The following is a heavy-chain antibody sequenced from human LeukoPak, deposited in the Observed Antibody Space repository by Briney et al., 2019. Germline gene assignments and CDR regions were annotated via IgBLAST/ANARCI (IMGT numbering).Heavy chain of an antibody. CDR2: IGPTGTDR. V-gene: IGHV3-21*01. CDR1: GFTFSSCG. D-gene: IGHD1-14*01. Sequence: PGGSLRLSCAASGFTFSSCGFNWVRQAPGKGLEWVSSIGPTGTDRYYADSVRGRFTISRDNAKNSMYLQMDSLRDEDTAVYYCATETIGRHYDYWGQGTLLTVST. J-gene: IGHJ4*02. CDR3: ATETIGRHYDY.